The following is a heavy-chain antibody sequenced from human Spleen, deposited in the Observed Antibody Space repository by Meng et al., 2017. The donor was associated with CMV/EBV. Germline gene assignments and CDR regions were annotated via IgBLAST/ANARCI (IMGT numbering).Heavy chain of an antibody. CDR2: IYSGGTT. D-gene: IGHD4-17*01. CDR1: GFAVSDTY. V-gene: IGHV3-53*01. CDR3: ATTYGDYDYGLDV. J-gene: IGHJ6*02. Sequence: GGSLRLSCAASGFAVSDTYVIWVRQAPGKGLEWVSLIYSGGTTYYADAVKGRFTTSRVSSKNTLYLQMSNLRAEDTAVYYCATTYGDYDYGLDVWGQGTTVTVS.